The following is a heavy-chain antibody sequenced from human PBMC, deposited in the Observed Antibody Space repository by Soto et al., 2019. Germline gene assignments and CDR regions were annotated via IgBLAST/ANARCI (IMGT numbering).Heavy chain of an antibody. V-gene: IGHV4-59*08. Sequence: SETLSLICTVSGGSISSYYWSWIRQPPGKGLEWIGYIYYSGSTNYNPSLKSRVTISVDTSKNQFSLKLSSVTAADTAVYYCARHVGYSGYPDAFDIWGQGTMVTVSS. J-gene: IGHJ3*02. CDR1: GGSISSYY. CDR3: ARHVGYSGYPDAFDI. CDR2: IYYSGST. D-gene: IGHD5-12*01.